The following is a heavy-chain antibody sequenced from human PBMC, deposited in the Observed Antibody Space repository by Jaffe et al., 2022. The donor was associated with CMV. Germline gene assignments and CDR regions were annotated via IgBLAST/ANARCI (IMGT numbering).Heavy chain of an antibody. Sequence: QVQLVESGGGVVQPGRSLRLSCAASGFTFSSYGMHWVRQAPGKGLEWVAVISYDGSNKYYADSVKGRFTISRDNSKNTLYLQMNSLRAEDTAVYYCAKDSDPGSYMGRIDYWGQGTLVTVSS. CDR1: GFTFSSYG. D-gene: IGHD3-10*01. V-gene: IGHV3-30*18. J-gene: IGHJ4*02. CDR2: ISYDGSNK. CDR3: AKDSDPGSYMGRIDY.